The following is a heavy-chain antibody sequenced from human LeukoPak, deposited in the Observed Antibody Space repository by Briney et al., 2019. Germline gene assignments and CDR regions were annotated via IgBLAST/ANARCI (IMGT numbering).Heavy chain of an antibody. V-gene: IGHV3-23*01. CDR3: ARYFDWLPDAFDI. CDR2: ISGSGGST. D-gene: IGHD3-9*01. CDR1: GFTFSSYA. J-gene: IGHJ3*02. Sequence: PGGSLRLSCAASGFTFSSYAMSWVRQAPGKGLEWVSAISGSGGSTYYADSVKGRFTISRDNSKNTLYLQTNSLRAEDTAVYYCARYFDWLPDAFDIWGQGTMVTVSS.